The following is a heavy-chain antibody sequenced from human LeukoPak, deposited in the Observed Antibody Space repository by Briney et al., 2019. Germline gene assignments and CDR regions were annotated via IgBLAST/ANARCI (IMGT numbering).Heavy chain of an antibody. J-gene: IGHJ6*02. D-gene: IGHD6-19*01. Sequence: GASVKVSCKASGYTFTNYGISWVRQAPGQGLEWMGWISAYNGNTNYAQKLQGRVTMTTDTSTSTAYMELRSLRSDDTAVYYCARVGIAVAGTRPNYYYGMDVWGQGTTVTVSS. CDR1: GYTFTNYG. CDR2: ISAYNGNT. CDR3: ARVGIAVAGTRPNYYYGMDV. V-gene: IGHV1-18*01.